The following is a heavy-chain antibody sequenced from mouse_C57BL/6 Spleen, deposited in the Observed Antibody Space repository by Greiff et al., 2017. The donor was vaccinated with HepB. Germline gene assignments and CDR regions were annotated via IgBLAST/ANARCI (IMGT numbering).Heavy chain of an antibody. J-gene: IGHJ4*01. CDR1: GYTFTSYW. CDR2: INPSNGGT. CDR3: ASDGGSYYGLGAMDY. Sequence: VQLQQSGTELVKPGASVKLSCKASGYTFTSYWMHWVKQRPGQGLEWIGNINPSNGGTNYNEKFKSKATLTVDKSSSTAYMQLSSLTSEDSAVYYCASDGGSYYGLGAMDYWGQGTSVTVSS. D-gene: IGHD1-1*01. V-gene: IGHV1-53*01.